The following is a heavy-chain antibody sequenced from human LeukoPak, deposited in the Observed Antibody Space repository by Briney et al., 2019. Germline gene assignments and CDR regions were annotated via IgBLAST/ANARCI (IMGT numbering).Heavy chain of an antibody. Sequence: PGGSLRLSCAASGFTFSSYGMHWVRQAPGKGLEWVAVMWYDGSNKYYADSVKRRLTISRDKSKHALYLQMNSLRAEDTAVYYCASLGGKNYFDYWGQGTLVTVSS. J-gene: IGHJ4*02. V-gene: IGHV3-33*01. D-gene: IGHD3-16*01. CDR3: ASLGGKNYFDY. CDR1: GFTFSSYG. CDR2: MWYDGSNK.